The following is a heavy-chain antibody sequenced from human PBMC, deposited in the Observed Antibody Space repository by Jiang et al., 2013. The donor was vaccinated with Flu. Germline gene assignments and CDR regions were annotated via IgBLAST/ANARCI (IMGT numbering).Heavy chain of an antibody. V-gene: IGHV3-49*02. CDR3: SRDLVRDVIIIPSGYSDY. Sequence: SKLYGARREYAASVRGRFTISRDDSKSVAYLHMNSLKTEDTALYYCSRDLVRDVIIIPSGYSDYWGQGALVTVSS. CDR2: SKLYGARR. D-gene: IGHD3-10*01. J-gene: IGHJ4*02.